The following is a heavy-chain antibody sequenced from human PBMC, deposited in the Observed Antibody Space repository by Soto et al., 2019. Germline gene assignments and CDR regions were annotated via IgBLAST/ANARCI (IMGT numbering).Heavy chain of an antibody. CDR3: AKAVIVATIPGLGTSFDY. V-gene: IGHV1-18*01. Sequence: QVQLVQSGAEVKKPGASVRVSCKASGYTFTSYHIAWVRQAPGQGLEWMGSVSGYDGDTNYAQSFQGRVTMTTDPSTNTAYMELRSLRSDDTAMYFCAKAVIVATIPGLGTSFDYWGQGPLVTVSS. CDR2: VSGYDGDT. CDR1: GYTFTSYH. J-gene: IGHJ4*02. D-gene: IGHD5-12*01.